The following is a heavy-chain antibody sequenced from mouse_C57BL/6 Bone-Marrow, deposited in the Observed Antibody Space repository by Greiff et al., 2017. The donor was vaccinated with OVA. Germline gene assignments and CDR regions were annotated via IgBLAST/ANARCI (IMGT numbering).Heavy chain of an antibody. CDR3: TKDSTVVRYFDV. D-gene: IGHD3-2*01. J-gene: IGHJ1*03. V-gene: IGHV1-5*01. CDR1: GYTFTSYW. CDR2: IYPGNSDT. Sequence: VHVKQSGTVLARPGASVKMSCKTSGYTFTSYWMHWVKQRPGQGLEWIGAIYPGNSDTSYNQKFKGKAKLTAVTSASTAYMELSSLTNEDSAVYYCTKDSTVVRYFDVWGTGTTVTVSS.